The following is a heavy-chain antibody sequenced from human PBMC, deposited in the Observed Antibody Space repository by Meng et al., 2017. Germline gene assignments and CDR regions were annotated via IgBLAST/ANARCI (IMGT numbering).Heavy chain of an antibody. D-gene: IGHD3-10*01. Sequence: QVQLVQCGGEVETPGASVKDSCEASGYTFTGYYMHWVRQAPGQGLEWMGRINPYSCGTNYAQKFQGRVTMTRDTSISTAYMELSRLRSDDTAVYYCARDYGSGRIILHFDYWGQGTLVTVSS. CDR3: ARDYGSGRIILHFDY. V-gene: IGHV1-2*06. J-gene: IGHJ4*02. CDR1: GYTFTGYY. CDR2: INPYSCGT.